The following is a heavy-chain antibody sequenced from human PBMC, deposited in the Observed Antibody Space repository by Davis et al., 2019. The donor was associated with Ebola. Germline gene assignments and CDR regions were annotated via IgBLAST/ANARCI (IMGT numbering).Heavy chain of an antibody. V-gene: IGHV4-61*08. CDR3: ARGEYYYGSESIRFDP. Sequence: MPSETLSLTCTVSGGSINTDGPYWSWIRQPPGKGLEWIGYNYYSGSTNYNPSLKSRVTISVDTSKNQFSLKLSSVTAADTAIYYCARGEYYYGSESIRFDPWGQGTLVTVSS. CDR2: NYYSGST. D-gene: IGHD3-10*01. J-gene: IGHJ5*02. CDR1: GGSINTDGPY.